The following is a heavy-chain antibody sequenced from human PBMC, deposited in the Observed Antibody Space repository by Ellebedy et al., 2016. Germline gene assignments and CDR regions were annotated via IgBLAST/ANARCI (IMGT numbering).Heavy chain of an antibody. V-gene: IGHV1-46*02. J-gene: IGHJ4*02. CDR2: INPSDGTT. CDR1: GYTFNNYD. CDR3: ARRAYSSSWLPYFDN. D-gene: IGHD6-13*01. Sequence: ASVKVSCKASGYTFNNYDMHWVRQAPGQGLEWMGMINPSDGTTTYTQKFQGRVTMTRDTSTSTVYMEVSSLRSEDTAVYYCARRAYSSSWLPYFDNWGQGTLVTVSS.